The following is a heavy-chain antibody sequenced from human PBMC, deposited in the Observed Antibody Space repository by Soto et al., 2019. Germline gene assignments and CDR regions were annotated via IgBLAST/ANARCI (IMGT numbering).Heavy chain of an antibody. J-gene: IGHJ4*02. CDR1: GFTFHNMW. V-gene: IGHV3-15*01. CDR3: TAGHY. Sequence: GLLRLSCTASGFTFHNMWMSWVRQAQGKGLERVGRIKDTTYGATTDYAARVKGRFAISRDDSKSRLYLQMNSLKTDETDDYYCTAGHYWGQGTLVTVSS. CDR2: IKDTTYGATT.